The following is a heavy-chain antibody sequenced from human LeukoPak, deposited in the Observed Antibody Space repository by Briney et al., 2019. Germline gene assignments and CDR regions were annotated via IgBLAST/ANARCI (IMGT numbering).Heavy chain of an antibody. CDR1: GLTFSSYE. Sequence: PGGSLRLSCAASGLTFSSYEMNWVRQAPGKGLEWVSYISSSGSTIYYADSVKGRFTISRDNAKNSLYLQMNSLRAEDTAVYYCARTKDCSSTSCYGAEFDYWGQGTLVTVSS. J-gene: IGHJ4*02. CDR2: ISSSGSTI. CDR3: ARTKDCSSTSCYGAEFDY. D-gene: IGHD2-2*01. V-gene: IGHV3-48*03.